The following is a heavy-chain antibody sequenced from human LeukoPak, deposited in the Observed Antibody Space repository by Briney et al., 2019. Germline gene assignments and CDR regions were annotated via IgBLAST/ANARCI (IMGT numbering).Heavy chain of an antibody. D-gene: IGHD3-9*01. CDR3: ARDRGLRYFDSFDF. CDR1: RFTLSTYW. CDR2: IRKDGSDK. Sequence: GGSLRLSCAASRFTLSTYWMSWVRQAPGKGLEWVAHIRKDGSDKYYLDSVKARFTISRDNVKNLVHLQMNGLRAEDTAVYYCARDRGLRYFDSFDFWGQGTRVTVSS. V-gene: IGHV3-7*03. J-gene: IGHJ4*02.